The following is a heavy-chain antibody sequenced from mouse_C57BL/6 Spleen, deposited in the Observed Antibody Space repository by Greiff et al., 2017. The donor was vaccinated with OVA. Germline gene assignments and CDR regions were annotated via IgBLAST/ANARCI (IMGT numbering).Heavy chain of an antibody. CDR1: GYTFTSYW. D-gene: IGHD2-3*01. V-gene: IGHV1-61*01. CDR3: ARSDGSHWYFDV. Sequence: QVQLKQPGAELVRPGSSVKLSCKASGYTFTSYWMDWVKQRPGQGLEWIGNIYPSDSETHYNQKFKDKATLTVDKSSSTAYMQLSSLTSEDSAVYYCARSDGSHWYFDVWGTGTTVTVSS. J-gene: IGHJ1*03. CDR2: IYPSDSET.